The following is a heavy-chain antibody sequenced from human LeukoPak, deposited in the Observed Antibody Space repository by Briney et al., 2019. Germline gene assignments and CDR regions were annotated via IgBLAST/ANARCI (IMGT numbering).Heavy chain of an antibody. CDR3: ARDLTFATDYVWGSTQTPLFDY. J-gene: IGHJ4*02. CDR2: INAGNGNA. D-gene: IGHD3-16*01. Sequence: ASVKVSCKASGYTFTSYAMHWVRQAPGQRLEWMGWINAGNGNAKYSQKFQGRVTITRDTSASTAYMELSSLRSGDTAVYYCARDLTFATDYVWGSTQTPLFDYWGQGTLVTVSS. CDR1: GYTFTSYA. V-gene: IGHV1-3*01.